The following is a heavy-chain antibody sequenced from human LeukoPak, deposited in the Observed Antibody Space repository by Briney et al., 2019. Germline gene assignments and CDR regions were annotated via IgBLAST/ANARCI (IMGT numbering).Heavy chain of an antibody. J-gene: IGHJ4*02. Sequence: GGSLRLSCAASGFTFSGYAMSWVRQAPGKGLEWVSAISGSGGSTYYADSVKGRFTISRDNSKNTLYLQMNSLRAEDTAVYYCAKVLVVVAVHAIDYWGQGTLVTVSS. CDR1: GFTFSGYA. CDR2: ISGSGGST. D-gene: IGHD2-15*01. CDR3: AKVLVVVAVHAIDY. V-gene: IGHV3-23*01.